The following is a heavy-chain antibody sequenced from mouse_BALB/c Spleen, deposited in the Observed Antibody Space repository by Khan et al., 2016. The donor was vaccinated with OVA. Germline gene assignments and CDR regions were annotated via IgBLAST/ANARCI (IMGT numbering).Heavy chain of an antibody. D-gene: IGHD1-1*01. V-gene: IGHV3-1*02. CDR3: ARTGRMKY. Sequence: EVQLQESGPGLAKPSQSLSLTCTVTGYSITSGYGRNWKRQFPGNKMESMGYKTYSGSTNYNPTLKSRISITLDTSKNQSFLQLNSLTTEDTATYYWARTGRMKYWGQGTTLTVSS. J-gene: IGHJ2*01. CDR2: KTYSGST. CDR1: GYSITSGYG.